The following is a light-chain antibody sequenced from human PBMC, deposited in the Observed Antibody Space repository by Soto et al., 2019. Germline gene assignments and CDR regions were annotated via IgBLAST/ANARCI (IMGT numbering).Light chain of an antibody. Sequence: QSVLTQPASVSGSPGQSITISCTGTSSDVGSYNYVSRYQLHPGKAPKLMIYEVSNRPSGVSNRFSGSKSGDTASLTISGLQAEDAADYYCSSYTTRTTLYVFGTGTKVTVL. CDR2: EVS. CDR1: SSDVGSYNY. CDR3: SSYTTRTTLYV. J-gene: IGLJ1*01. V-gene: IGLV2-14*01.